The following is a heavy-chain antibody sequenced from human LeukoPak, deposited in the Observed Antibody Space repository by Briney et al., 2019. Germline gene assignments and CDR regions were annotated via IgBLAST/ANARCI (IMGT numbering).Heavy chain of an antibody. D-gene: IGHD6-13*01. Sequence: PSETLSPTCTVSGGSISSSSYYWGWIRQPPGKGLEWIGSIYYSGSTYYNPSLKSRVTISVDTSKNQFSLKLSSVTAADTAVYYCARGTLGAADLFDYWGQGTLVTVSS. J-gene: IGHJ4*02. CDR2: IYYSGST. CDR1: GGSISSSSYY. V-gene: IGHV4-39*07. CDR3: ARGTLGAADLFDY.